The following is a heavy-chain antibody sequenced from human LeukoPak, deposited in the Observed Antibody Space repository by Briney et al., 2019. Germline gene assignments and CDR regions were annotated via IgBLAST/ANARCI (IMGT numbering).Heavy chain of an antibody. CDR1: GFTFSSYS. Sequence: PGGSLRLSCAASGFTFSSYSMNWVRQAPGKGLEWVSSISSSSTYIYYADSLRGRFTISRDNSKNTLYLQMNSLRVEDTAVYYCARDSPRPPTYYYDSSDFWGQGTLVTVSS. D-gene: IGHD3-22*01. CDR3: ARDSPRPPTYYYDSSDF. J-gene: IGHJ4*02. CDR2: ISSSSTYI. V-gene: IGHV3-21*04.